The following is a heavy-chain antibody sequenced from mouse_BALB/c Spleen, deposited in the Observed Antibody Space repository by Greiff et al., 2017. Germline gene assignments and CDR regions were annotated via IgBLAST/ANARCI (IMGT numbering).Heavy chain of an antibody. CDR3: ASDDRFAY. CDR1: GFTFSSYG. Sequence: EVQVVESGGDLVKPGGSLKLSCAASGFTFSSYGMSWVRQTPDKRLEWVATISSGGSYTYYPDSVKGRFTISRDNAKNTLYLQMSSLKSEDTAMYYCASDDRFAYWGQGTLVTVSA. J-gene: IGHJ3*01. V-gene: IGHV5-6*01. CDR2: ISSGGSYT.